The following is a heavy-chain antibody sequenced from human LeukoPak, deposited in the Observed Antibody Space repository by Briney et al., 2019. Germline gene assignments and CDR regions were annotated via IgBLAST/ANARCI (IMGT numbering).Heavy chain of an antibody. CDR2: IYYSGST. J-gene: IGHJ4*02. CDR3: AREGAAYCGGDCYD. Sequence: PSETLSLTCAVSGYSISSGYYWGWIRQPPGKGLEWIGSIYYSGSTYYNPSLKSRVTISVDTSKNQFSLKLSSVTAADTAVYYCAREGAAYCGGDCYDWGQGTLVTVSP. V-gene: IGHV4-38-2*02. CDR1: GYSISSGYY. D-gene: IGHD2-21*02.